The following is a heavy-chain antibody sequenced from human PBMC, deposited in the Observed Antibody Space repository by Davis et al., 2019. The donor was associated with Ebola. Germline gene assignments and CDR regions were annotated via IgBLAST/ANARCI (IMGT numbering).Heavy chain of an antibody. J-gene: IGHJ4*02. CDR3: AKAFEGRIAARPEQDYFDY. D-gene: IGHD6-6*01. Sequence: PGGSLRLSCAASGFTFSSYSMNWVRQAPGKGLEWVSGISSSGDSTYYADSVKGRFTISRDNSKNTLYLQMNTLRAEDTAVYYCAKAFEGRIAARPEQDYFDYWGQGTLVTVSS. V-gene: IGHV3-23*01. CDR1: GFTFSSYS. CDR2: ISSSGDST.